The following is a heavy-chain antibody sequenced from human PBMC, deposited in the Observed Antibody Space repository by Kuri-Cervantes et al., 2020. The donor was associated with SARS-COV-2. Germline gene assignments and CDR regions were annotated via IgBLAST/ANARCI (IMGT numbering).Heavy chain of an antibody. CDR3: ARLHTDIVVVPAFIRSHYYYYYMDV. CDR1: GFTFSSYS. CDR2: ISSGSSYI. V-gene: IGHV3-21*01. D-gene: IGHD2-2*02. Sequence: GGSLRLSCAASGFTFSSYSMNWVRQAPGKGLEWVSSISSGSSYIYYADSVKGRFTISRDNAKNSLYLQMNSLRAEDTAVYYCARLHTDIVVVPAFIRSHYYYYYMDVWGKGTTVTVSS. J-gene: IGHJ6*03.